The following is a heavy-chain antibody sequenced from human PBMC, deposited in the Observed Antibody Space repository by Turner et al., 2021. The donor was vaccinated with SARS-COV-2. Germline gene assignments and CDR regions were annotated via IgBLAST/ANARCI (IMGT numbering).Heavy chain of an antibody. D-gene: IGHD5-18*01. V-gene: IGHV3-74*01. CDR2: INSDGSST. J-gene: IGHJ4*02. CDR1: GFTFSIYW. CDR3: AREGHTAMGVFFDY. Sequence: EVQLVESGGGLVQPGGSLRLSCAASGFTFSIYWMHWVRQAPGKGLGWVSRINSDGSSTSYAESVKGRFTISRDNAKNTLYLQMNSLRAEDTAVYYCAREGHTAMGVFFDYWGQGTLVTVSS.